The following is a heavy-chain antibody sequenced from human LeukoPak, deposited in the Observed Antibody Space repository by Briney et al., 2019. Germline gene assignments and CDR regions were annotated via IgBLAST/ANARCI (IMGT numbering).Heavy chain of an antibody. D-gene: IGHD3-22*01. CDR2: ISGSGGST. J-gene: IGHJ4*02. Sequence: GGSLRPSCAASGFTFSSYAMSWVRQAPGKGLEWVSAISGSGGSTYYADSVKGRFTISRDNSKNTLYLQMNGLRAEDTAVYYCAPHESYYYDSSPRYWGQGTLVTVSS. CDR3: APHESYYYDSSPRY. CDR1: GFTFSSYA. V-gene: IGHV3-23*01.